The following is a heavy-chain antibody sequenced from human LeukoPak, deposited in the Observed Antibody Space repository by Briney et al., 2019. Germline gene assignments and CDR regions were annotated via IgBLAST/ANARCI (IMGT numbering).Heavy chain of an antibody. CDR2: ISYSGST. J-gene: IGHJ3*02. CDR1: GGFVSSGSYY. CDR3: ARRGSGGRSFDI. Sequence: SETLSLTCTVSGGFVSSGSYYWTWIRQPPGEGLEWIGYISYSGSTNYNPSLKSRVTISVDTSKNQFSLNLSSVTAADTAVYYCARRGSGGRSFDIWGQGTMVTVSS. D-gene: IGHD2-15*01. V-gene: IGHV4-61*01.